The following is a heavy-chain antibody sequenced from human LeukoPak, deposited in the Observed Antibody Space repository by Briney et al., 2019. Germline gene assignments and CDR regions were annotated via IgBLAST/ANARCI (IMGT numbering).Heavy chain of an antibody. CDR1: GFPFSGYA. Sequence: GGSLRLSCAASGFPFSGYALNWVRQAPGKGLEWVSAISGSGGTIFYSDSVKGRFTISRDHSKNTLYLQMNSLRAEDTAVYYCAKDPTVTMGYYYYGMDVWGQGTTVTVSS. D-gene: IGHD4-11*01. V-gene: IGHV3-23*01. J-gene: IGHJ6*02. CDR3: AKDPTVTMGYYYYGMDV. CDR2: ISGSGGTI.